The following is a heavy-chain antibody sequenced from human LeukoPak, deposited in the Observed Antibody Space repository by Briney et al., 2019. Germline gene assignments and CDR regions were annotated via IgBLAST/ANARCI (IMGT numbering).Heavy chain of an antibody. CDR3: AREEEMATPGQGSFDY. D-gene: IGHD5-24*01. V-gene: IGHV1-46*01. CDR1: GYTFTSYY. Sequence: ASVKVSCKASGYTFTSYYMHWVRQAPGQGLEWMGIINPSGGSTSYAQKFQGRVTMTRDMSTSTVYMELSSLRSEDTAVYYCAREEEMATPGQGSFDYWGQGTLVTVSS. CDR2: INPSGGST. J-gene: IGHJ4*02.